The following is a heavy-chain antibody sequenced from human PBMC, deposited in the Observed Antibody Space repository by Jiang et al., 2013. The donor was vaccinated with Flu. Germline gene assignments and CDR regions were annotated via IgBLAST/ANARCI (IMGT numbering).Heavy chain of an antibody. Sequence: GFTFSSYAMSWVRQAPGKGLEWVAVISYDGSNKYYADSVKGRFTISRDNSKNTLYLQMNSLRAEDTAVYYCAREHPTFWSGYSRVPYYFDYWGQGTLVTVSS. CDR1: GFTFSSYA. V-gene: IGHV3-30-3*01. CDR2: ISYDGSNK. D-gene: IGHD3-3*01. J-gene: IGHJ4*02. CDR3: AREHPTFWSGYSRVPYYFDY.